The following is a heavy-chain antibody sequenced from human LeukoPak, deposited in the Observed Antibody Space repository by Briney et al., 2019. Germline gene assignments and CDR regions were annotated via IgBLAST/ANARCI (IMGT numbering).Heavy chain of an antibody. CDR3: ALGMTTVRDWFDP. Sequence: GASVKVSCKAPGYTFTGYYMHWVRQAPGQGLEWMGWINPNSGGTNYAQKFQGRVTMTRDTSISTAYMELSRLRSDDTAVYYCALGMTTVRDWFDPWGQGTLVTVSS. CDR2: INPNSGGT. J-gene: IGHJ5*02. D-gene: IGHD4-11*01. CDR1: GYTFTGYY. V-gene: IGHV1-2*02.